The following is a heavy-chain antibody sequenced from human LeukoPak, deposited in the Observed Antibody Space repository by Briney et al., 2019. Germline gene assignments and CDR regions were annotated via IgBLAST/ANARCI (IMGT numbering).Heavy chain of an antibody. CDR2: IDADGTTT. D-gene: IGHD4-17*01. CDR1: GFTFSTYW. CDR3: ARDRTRTTVTTHPLDY. V-gene: IGHV3-74*01. J-gene: IGHJ4*02. Sequence: GGSLRLSCAASGFTFSTYWMHWVRQAPGKGLVWVSRIDADGTTTNYADSVKGRFTISRDNAKNTLYLQMNSLRAEDTAVYYCARDRTRTTVTTHPLDYWGQGTLVTVSS.